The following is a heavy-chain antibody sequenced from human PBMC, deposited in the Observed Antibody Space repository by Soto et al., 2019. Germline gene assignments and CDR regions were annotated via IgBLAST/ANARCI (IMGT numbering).Heavy chain of an antibody. D-gene: IGHD3-3*01. CDR1: GFSFEDSA. J-gene: IGHJ4*02. V-gene: IGHV3-9*01. CDR3: AYGFFGVPSNFDY. CDR2: ISGNSVTV. Sequence: EVQLVESGGGLIQAGGSLRLSCAASGFSFEDSAIHWVRQAPGQGLEWVSGISGNSVTVGYADSVKGRFTISRDNAKNSLYLQMNDLRVEDSAMYYCAYGFFGVPSNFDYWGQGTLVTVSS.